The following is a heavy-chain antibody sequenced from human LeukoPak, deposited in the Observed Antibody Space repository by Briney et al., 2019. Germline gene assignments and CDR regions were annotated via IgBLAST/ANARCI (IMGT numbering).Heavy chain of an antibody. J-gene: IGHJ6*03. V-gene: IGHV1-18*01. CDR2: ISAYNGNT. Sequence: ASVTVSCKASGYTFTSYGISWVRQAPGQGLEGMGWISAYNGNTNYAQKLQGRVTITTDTSTSTAYMELRSLRSDDTAVYYCARGPSILWFGELIYMDVWGKGTTVTVSS. CDR3: ARGPSILWFGELIYMDV. CDR1: GYTFTSYG. D-gene: IGHD3-10*01.